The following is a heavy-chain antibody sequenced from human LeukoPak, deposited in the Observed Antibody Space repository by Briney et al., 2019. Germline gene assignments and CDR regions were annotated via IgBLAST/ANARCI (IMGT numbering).Heavy chain of an antibody. J-gene: IGHJ4*02. CDR1: GGSISRYY. CDR3: VRGLKLQLDY. CDR2: VSYTGNT. V-gene: IGHV4-59*08. Sequence: SETLSLTCTVSGGSISRYYWSWIRQPPGKTLEWIGYVSYTGNTNYNPSLNSRVAMSVDTSKNQFSLKLTSVTAADTAVYYCVRGLKLQLDYWGQGTLVTVSS. D-gene: IGHD5-24*01.